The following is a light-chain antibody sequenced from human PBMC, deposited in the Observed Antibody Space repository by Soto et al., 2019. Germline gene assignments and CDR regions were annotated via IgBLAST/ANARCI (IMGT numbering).Light chain of an antibody. CDR1: QSVLYSSNNKNY. Sequence: DIVMTQSPDSLAVSLGERATINCKSSQSVLYSSNNKNYLAWYQQKPGQPPKLLIYWASTRESGVPDRFSGSGSGTDFTLTISRLQAEDVAVYYCQQYHSTPLTFGGGTKVEIK. J-gene: IGKJ4*01. CDR3: QQYHSTPLT. CDR2: WAS. V-gene: IGKV4-1*01.